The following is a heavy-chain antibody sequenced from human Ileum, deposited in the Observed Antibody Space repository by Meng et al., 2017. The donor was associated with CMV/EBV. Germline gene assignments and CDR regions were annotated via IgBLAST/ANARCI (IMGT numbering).Heavy chain of an antibody. CDR3: ASGRLQFTPSALQH. CDR1: GEPLNGFF. J-gene: IGHJ1*01. D-gene: IGHD5-24*01. V-gene: IGHV4-34*02. Sequence: QVQLKQWGAGLLKPSETLSLTRAVSGEPLNGFFCSWIRQPPGRGLEWIGEVNNRGRTNYNPSLKSRLTISIDTSKRQLSLMVTSVTAADSAIYYCASGRLQFTPSALQHWGPGTLVTVSS. CDR2: VNNRGRT.